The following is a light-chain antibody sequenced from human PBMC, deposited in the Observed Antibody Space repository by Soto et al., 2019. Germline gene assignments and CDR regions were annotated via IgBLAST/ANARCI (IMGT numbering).Light chain of an antibody. Sequence: EIVLTQSPATLSLSPGERATLSCRASQSVSNYLAWYQQKPGQAPRLLIYDAFNRATGIPPRFSGSGSGTDFTLTISSLEPEDFAVYYCQHRSNWLFSFGPGTKVDIK. CDR3: QHRSNWLFS. V-gene: IGKV3-11*01. CDR1: QSVSNY. CDR2: DAF. J-gene: IGKJ3*01.